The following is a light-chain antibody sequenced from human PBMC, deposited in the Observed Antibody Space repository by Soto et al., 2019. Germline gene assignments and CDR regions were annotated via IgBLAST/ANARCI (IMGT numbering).Light chain of an antibody. CDR1: QNISVY. J-gene: IGKJ1*01. CDR3: QQRSNWPWT. Sequence: EIVLTQSPATLSLSPGDRATLSCRASQNISVYLAWYRQKPGQAPRLLIYDASNRATGIPARFSGSGSGTDFTLTISSLEPEDFAVYYCQQRSNWPWTFGQGTKVDIK. V-gene: IGKV3-11*01. CDR2: DAS.